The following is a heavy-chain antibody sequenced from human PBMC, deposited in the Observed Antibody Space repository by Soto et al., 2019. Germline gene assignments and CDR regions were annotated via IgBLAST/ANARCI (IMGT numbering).Heavy chain of an antibody. CDR2: INTDNGST. J-gene: IGHJ5*02. CDR1: GYTFSSYA. Sequence: QVQLVQSGAEEKKPGASVKVSCKASGYTFSSYAMHWVRQAPGQRLEWMGWINTDNGSTKSSQKFQDRVTITRDSYASTAYMELSSLRYEDTAVYYCVRDRYDYGSGRLFDPWGQGTLVTVSS. V-gene: IGHV1-3*05. CDR3: VRDRYDYGSGRLFDP. D-gene: IGHD3-10*01.